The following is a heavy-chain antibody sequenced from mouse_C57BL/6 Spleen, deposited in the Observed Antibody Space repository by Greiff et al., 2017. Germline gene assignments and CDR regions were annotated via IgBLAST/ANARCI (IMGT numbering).Heavy chain of an antibody. CDR1: GFTFSDYG. V-gene: IGHV5-17*01. CDR3: ARRGTTVRGAYFDY. CDR2: ISSGSSTI. J-gene: IGHJ2*01. Sequence: EVQGVESGGGLVKPGGSLKLSCAASGFTFSDYGMHWVRQAPEKGLEWVAYISSGSSTIYYADTVKGRFTISRDNAKNTLFLQMTSLRSEDTAMYYCARRGTTVRGAYFDYWGQGTTLTVSS. D-gene: IGHD1-1*01.